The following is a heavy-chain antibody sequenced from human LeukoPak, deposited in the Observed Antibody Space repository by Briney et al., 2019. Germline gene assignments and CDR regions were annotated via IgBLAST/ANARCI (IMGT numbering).Heavy chain of an antibody. CDR2: VKGDGSFT. CDR1: GFTFRNYW. J-gene: IGHJ4*02. CDR3: VRDGDDYNFDY. Sequence: GGSLRLSCAASGFTFRNYWMHWVRQAPGKGLVWVSRVKGDGSFTDYADSVKGRFTISRDNAKNTLYLQMYSLRAEDTTAYYCVRDGDDYNFDYWGQGSLVTVSS. D-gene: IGHD5-24*01. V-gene: IGHV3-74*01.